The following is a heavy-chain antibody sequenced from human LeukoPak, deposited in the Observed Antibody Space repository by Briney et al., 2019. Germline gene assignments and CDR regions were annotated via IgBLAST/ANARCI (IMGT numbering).Heavy chain of an antibody. D-gene: IGHD1-1*01. CDR2: IIPIFGTA. CDR1: GYTFTSYY. Sequence: SVKVSCKASGYTFTSYYMHWVRQAPGQGLEWMGGIIPIFGTANYAQKFQGRVTITADKSTSTAYMELSSLRSEDTAVYYCARELGSAGTNWFDPWGQGTLVTVSS. CDR3: ARELGSAGTNWFDP. V-gene: IGHV1-69*06. J-gene: IGHJ5*02.